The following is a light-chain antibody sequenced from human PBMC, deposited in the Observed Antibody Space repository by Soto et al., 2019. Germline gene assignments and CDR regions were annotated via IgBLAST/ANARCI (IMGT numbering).Light chain of an antibody. Sequence: DIQMTQSPSSVSASVGDRVTITWRGGQGISSWLAWYQQKPGKAPKLLIYAASSLQSGVPSRFSGSGSGTDFTLKISRVEAEDVGVYYCMQALQTPLTFGGGTNVDI. CDR2: AAS. CDR3: MQALQTPLT. V-gene: IGKV1-12*01. CDR1: QGISSW. J-gene: IGKJ4*01.